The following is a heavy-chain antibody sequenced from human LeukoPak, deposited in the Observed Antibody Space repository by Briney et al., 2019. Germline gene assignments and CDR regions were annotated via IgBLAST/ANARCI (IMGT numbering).Heavy chain of an antibody. D-gene: IGHD3-9*01. Sequence: GGSLRLSCAASGFTFSSDAMIWVRQAPGKGLEWVSNISGGGGDTYYGDSVKGRFTISRDNSKTTLYLQMNSLRVEDTAVYWCVKTMTGYFSDGFDIWGQGTMVTVSS. J-gene: IGHJ3*02. CDR2: ISGGGGDT. CDR3: VKTMTGYFSDGFDI. V-gene: IGHV3-23*01. CDR1: GFTFSSDA.